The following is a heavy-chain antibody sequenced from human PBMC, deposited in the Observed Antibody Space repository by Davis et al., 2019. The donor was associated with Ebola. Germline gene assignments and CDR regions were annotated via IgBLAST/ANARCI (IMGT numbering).Heavy chain of an antibody. V-gene: IGHV4-34*01. CDR2: INHSGST. CDR3: AREWVVPAAIPSYYYYYGMDV. J-gene: IGHJ6*02. D-gene: IGHD2-2*02. Sequence: SETLSLTCAVYGGSFSGYYWSWIRQPPGKGLEWIGEINHSGSTNYNPSLKSRVTLSVDTSKNQFSLKLSSVTAADTAVYYCAREWVVPAAIPSYYYYYGMDVWGQGTTVTVSS. CDR1: GGSFSGYY.